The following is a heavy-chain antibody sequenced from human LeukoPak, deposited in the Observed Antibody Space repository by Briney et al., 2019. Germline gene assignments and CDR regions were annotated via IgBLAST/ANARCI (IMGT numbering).Heavy chain of an antibody. V-gene: IGHV1-2*02. CDR3: ATSTVTHTLDP. Sequence: ASVSVSCKASGYTFTDFYLNWVRQAPGQGLEWMAWINPFSGATSYAEKFQGRVTMTWDTSISTAYMELLGLRSDDTAVYYCATSTVTHTLDPWGQGTLVTVSS. CDR2: INPFSGAT. D-gene: IGHD1-1*01. J-gene: IGHJ5*02. CDR1: GYTFTDFY.